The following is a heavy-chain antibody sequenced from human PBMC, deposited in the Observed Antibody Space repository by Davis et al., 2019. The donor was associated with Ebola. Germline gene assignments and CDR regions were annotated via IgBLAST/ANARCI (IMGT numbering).Heavy chain of an antibody. CDR3: ERDAPLLWFGELLMPLVNWFDP. V-gene: IGHV1-18*01. CDR1: GYTFTRYG. CDR2: ISAYNGNT. Sequence: ASVTVSCKASGYTFTRYGISWVRQAPGQGLDWMGWISAYNGNTHYAQKLQGRVTLTTDTSTRTAYIDLRRLRPDDTAGYNCERDAPLLWFGELLMPLVNWFDPWGHGTLVTVSS. D-gene: IGHD3-10*01. J-gene: IGHJ5*02.